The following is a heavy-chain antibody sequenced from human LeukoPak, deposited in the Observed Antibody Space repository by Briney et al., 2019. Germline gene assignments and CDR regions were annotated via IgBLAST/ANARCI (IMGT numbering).Heavy chain of an antibody. V-gene: IGHV1-69*05. CDR1: GGTFSSYA. CDR3: ASYYGSGSYYFDY. Sequence: SVKVSCKASGGTFSSYAISWVRQAPGQGLEWMGGIIPIFGTASYAQKFQGRVTITTDESTSTAYMELSSLRSEDTAVYYCASYYGSGSYYFDYWGQGTLVTVSS. CDR2: IIPIFGTA. J-gene: IGHJ4*02. D-gene: IGHD3-10*01.